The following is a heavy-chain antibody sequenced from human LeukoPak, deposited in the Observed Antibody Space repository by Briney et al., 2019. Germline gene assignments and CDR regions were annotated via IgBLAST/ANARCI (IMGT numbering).Heavy chain of an antibody. Sequence: GGSLRLXCAASGFTYSSYAMSWVRRAPGKGLEWVSAISGSGGSTYYADSVKGRFTISRDNSKNTLYLQMNSLRAEDTAVYYCAEGDYYDSSGYYGYFQHWGQGTLVTVSS. CDR1: GFTYSSYA. J-gene: IGHJ1*01. D-gene: IGHD3-22*01. V-gene: IGHV3-23*01. CDR2: ISGSGGST. CDR3: AEGDYYDSSGYYGYFQH.